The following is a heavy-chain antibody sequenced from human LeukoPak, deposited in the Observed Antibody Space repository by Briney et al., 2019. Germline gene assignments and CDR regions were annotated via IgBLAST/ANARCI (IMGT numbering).Heavy chain of an antibody. CDR2: IYYSGST. Sequence: SETLSLTCAVYGESLSGHYWSWIRQPPGKGLEWIGYIYYSGSTNYNPSLKSRVTISVDTSKNQFSLKLSSVTAADTAVYYCARATRIVGATIVGSFDYWGQGTLVTVSS. CDR1: GESLSGHY. D-gene: IGHD1-26*01. V-gene: IGHV4-59*11. J-gene: IGHJ4*02. CDR3: ARATRIVGATIVGSFDY.